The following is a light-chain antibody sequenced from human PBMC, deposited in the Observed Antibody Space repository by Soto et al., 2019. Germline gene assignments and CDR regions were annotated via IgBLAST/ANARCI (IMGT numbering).Light chain of an antibody. CDR3: QQYGSSPIT. CDR2: AAS. CDR1: QSVNSFY. V-gene: IGKV3-20*01. J-gene: IGKJ5*01. Sequence: EIVLTQSPGTLSLSPGERATLSCRASQSVNSFYLAWYQQRPGQAPRLLIYAASSRATGIPDRFSASGSGTDFTLTISRXEPEDFAVYYCQQYGSSPITFGQGTRLEIK.